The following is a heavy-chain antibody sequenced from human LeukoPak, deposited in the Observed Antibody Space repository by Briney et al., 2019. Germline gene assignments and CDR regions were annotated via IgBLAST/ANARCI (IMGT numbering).Heavy chain of an antibody. J-gene: IGHJ4*02. V-gene: IGHV1-8*01. CDR3: ARVSFGTSHVIDY. Sequence: ASVTVSFTASGYTFTIYDINWVRQATGQGLEWMGWMNPNSGNTGYAQKFQGRVTMTRNTSISTAYMELSSLRSEDTAVYYCARVSFGTSHVIDYWGQGTLVTVSS. D-gene: IGHD2-2*01. CDR1: GYTFTIYD. CDR2: MNPNSGNT.